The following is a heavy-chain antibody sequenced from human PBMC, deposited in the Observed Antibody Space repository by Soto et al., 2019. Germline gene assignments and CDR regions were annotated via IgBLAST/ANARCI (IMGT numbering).Heavy chain of an antibody. CDR2: IYHTGDT. Sequence: SETLSLPCAVSGGSISSSSWWSRVRQPPGKGLEWLVEIYHTGDTNYRLSFWCRVTISGDKSKHHLCRICYSVPAAGTTVYYCASDSTAAAGKLHYYFNCMGRVTRIIVSS. CDR1: GGSISSSSW. D-gene: IGHD6-13*01. V-gene: IGHV4-4*02. J-gene: IGHJ4*02. CDR3: ASDSTAAAGKLHYYFNC.